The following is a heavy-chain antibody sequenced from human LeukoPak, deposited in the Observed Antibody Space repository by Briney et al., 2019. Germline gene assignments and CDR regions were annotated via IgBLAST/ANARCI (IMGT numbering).Heavy chain of an antibody. Sequence: SETLCLTCAVYGGSFSGSYWSWIRQPPGKGLEWIGEINHSGSTNYNPSLKSRVTISVDTSKNQFSLKLSSVTAADTAVYYCARALTYLQFDPWGQGTLVAVSS. D-gene: IGHD2-2*02. CDR2: INHSGST. J-gene: IGHJ5*02. CDR1: GGSFSGSY. V-gene: IGHV4-34*01. CDR3: ARALTYLQFDP.